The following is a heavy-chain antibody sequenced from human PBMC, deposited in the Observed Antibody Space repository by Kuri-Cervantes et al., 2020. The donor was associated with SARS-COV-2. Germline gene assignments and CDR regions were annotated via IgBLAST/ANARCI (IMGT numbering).Heavy chain of an antibody. CDR1: GFTFSSYA. CDR3: ANGLIWGIDY. CDR2: ISYDGSNK. D-gene: IGHD7-27*01. J-gene: IGHJ4*02. Sequence: GESLKISCAASGFTFSSYAMHWVRQAPGKGLEWVAVISYDGSNKYYADSVKGRFTISRDNSKNTLYLQMNSLRAEDTAVYYCANGLIWGIDYWGQGTLVTVSS. V-gene: IGHV3-30-3*02.